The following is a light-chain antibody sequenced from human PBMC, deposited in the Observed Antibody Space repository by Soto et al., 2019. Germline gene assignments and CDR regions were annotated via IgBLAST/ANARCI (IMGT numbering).Light chain of an antibody. CDR3: MLALQTPNT. CDR2: LGS. V-gene: IGKV2-28*01. CDR1: QSLLHSNGYNY. Sequence: DIVMTQSPISLPVTPGEPASISCRSSQSLLHSNGYNYLDWYLQKPGQSPQLLIYLGSNRASGVPDRFSGSGSGTDFTLKISRVEAEDVGLHYCMLALQTPNTFGQGTRLEIK. J-gene: IGKJ5*01.